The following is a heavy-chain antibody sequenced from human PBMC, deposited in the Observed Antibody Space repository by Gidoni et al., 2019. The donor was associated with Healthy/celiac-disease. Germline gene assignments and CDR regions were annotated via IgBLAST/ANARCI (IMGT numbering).Heavy chain of an antibody. J-gene: IGHJ3*02. D-gene: IGHD3-3*01. CDR1: GFTFSSYW. Sequence: EVQLVESGGGLVQPGGFLRLSCAASGFTFSSYWMSWVRRAPGKGLEWVANIKQDGSEKYYVDSVKGRFTISRDNAKNSLYLQMNSLRAEDTAVYYCASLDFWSGYRDAFDIWGQGTMVTVSS. CDR3: ASLDFWSGYRDAFDI. V-gene: IGHV3-7*01. CDR2: IKQDGSEK.